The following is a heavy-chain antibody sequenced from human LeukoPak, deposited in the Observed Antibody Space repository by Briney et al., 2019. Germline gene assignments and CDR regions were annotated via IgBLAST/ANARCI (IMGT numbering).Heavy chain of an antibody. V-gene: IGHV2-70*11. J-gene: IGHJ4*02. Sequence: SGPTLVNPTQTLTLTCTFSGFSLSTSGMCVSWIRQPPGKALEWLARIDWDDDKYYSTSLKTRLTISKDTSKNQVVLTMTNMDPVDTATYYCARIMVHTYYFDYWGQGTLVTVSS. CDR1: GFSLSTSGMC. CDR3: ARIMVHTYYFDY. CDR2: IDWDDDK. D-gene: IGHD3-10*01.